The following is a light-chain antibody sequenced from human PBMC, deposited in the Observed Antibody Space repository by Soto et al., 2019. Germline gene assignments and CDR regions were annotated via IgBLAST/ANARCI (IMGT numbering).Light chain of an antibody. CDR2: AAS. CDR3: QQCYSTLST. V-gene: IGKV1-39*01. CDR1: QSISSY. J-gene: IGKJ3*01. Sequence: DIQMTQSPSSLSASVGDRVTITCRASQSISSYLNWYQQKPGKAPKLLIYAASRLQSGVPSRFSGRGSEAEFTLTSSSLQPEDFATYYCQQCYSTLSTVGPGTKVYI.